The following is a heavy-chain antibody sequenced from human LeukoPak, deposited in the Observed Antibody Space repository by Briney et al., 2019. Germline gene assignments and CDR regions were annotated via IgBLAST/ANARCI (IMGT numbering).Heavy chain of an antibody. Sequence: GGSLRLSCAASGFSFSIYTMTWVRQAPGKGLEWVSSIDSSSSYIYYADSVKGRFTISRDNAKNSLYLQMNSLRAEDTAVYYCARDSEDYGDPDALDIWGQGTMVTVSS. J-gene: IGHJ3*02. CDR2: IDSSSSYI. D-gene: IGHD4-17*01. V-gene: IGHV3-21*01. CDR1: GFSFSIYT. CDR3: ARDSEDYGDPDALDI.